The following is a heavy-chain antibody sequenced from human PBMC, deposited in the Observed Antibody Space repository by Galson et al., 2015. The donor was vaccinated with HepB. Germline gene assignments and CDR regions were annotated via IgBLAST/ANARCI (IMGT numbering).Heavy chain of an antibody. CDR3: ARDFSGGDAFDI. J-gene: IGHJ3*02. CDR1: GFTFSSYS. Sequence: SLRLSCAGSGFTFSSYSMNWVRQAPGKGLEWVSSISSDSYYIYYAHSVKGRFTISRDNAKNSLYLQMNSLRAEDTAVFYCARDFSGGDAFDIWGQGTVVTVSS. V-gene: IGHV3-21*01. D-gene: IGHD1-26*01. CDR2: ISSDSYYI.